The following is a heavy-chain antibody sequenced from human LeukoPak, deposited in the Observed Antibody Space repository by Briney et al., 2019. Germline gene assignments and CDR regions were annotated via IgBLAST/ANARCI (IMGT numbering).Heavy chain of an antibody. CDR2: IIPIFGTA. J-gene: IGHJ6*02. V-gene: IGHV1-69*13. D-gene: IGHD5-12*01. CDR1: GGTFSSYA. CDR3: ASRRVATNTPQPYYYYYNMDV. Sequence: ASVTVSCKASGGTFSSYAISWVRQAPGQGLEWMGGIIPIFGTANYAQKFQGRVTITADESTSTAYMEVSSLRSEDTAVYYCASRRVATNTPQPYYYYYNMDVWGQGTTVTVSS.